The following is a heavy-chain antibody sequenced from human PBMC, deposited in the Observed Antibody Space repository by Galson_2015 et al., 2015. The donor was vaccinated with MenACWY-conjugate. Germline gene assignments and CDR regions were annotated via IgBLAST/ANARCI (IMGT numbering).Heavy chain of an antibody. J-gene: IGHJ4*02. CDR1: GAAITSSDYY. D-gene: IGHD2-8*02. Sequence: TLSLTCTASGAAITSSDYYGSWIRQSPGKGLEWIGTVFYNGTTHYNPSLTSRVTMSVDTSKSQISLNLHSATAADTAVYYCAREASYCAGGTCGYFWGQGTLVTVSS. CDR3: AREASYCAGGTCGYF. V-gene: IGHV4-39*07. CDR2: VFYNGTT.